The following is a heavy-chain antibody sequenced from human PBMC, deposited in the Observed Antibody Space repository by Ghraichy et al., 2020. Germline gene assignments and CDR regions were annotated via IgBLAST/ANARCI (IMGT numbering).Heavy chain of an antibody. CDR2: ITSSSRTR. CDR1: GFTFSSYS. V-gene: IGHV3-48*02. J-gene: IGHJ6*02. D-gene: IGHD4-23*01. CDR3: ARGSTVVRFYYYDGLDV. Sequence: GGSLRLSCVGSGFTFSSYSMNWVRQSPGKGLEWVSYITSSSRTRSYADSVKGRFTISRDNAQNALYLQMNSLRDEDTAVYYCARGSTVVRFYYYDGLDVCGHGPTVTVSS.